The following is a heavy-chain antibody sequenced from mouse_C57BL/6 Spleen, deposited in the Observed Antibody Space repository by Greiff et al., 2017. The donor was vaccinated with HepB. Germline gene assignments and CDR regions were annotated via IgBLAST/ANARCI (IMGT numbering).Heavy chain of an antibody. V-gene: IGHV1-50*01. J-gene: IGHJ2*01. CDR3: ARGFLDD. Sequence: VQLQQPGAELVKPGASVKLSCKASGYTFTSYWIQWVKQRPGQGLEWIGEIDPSDSYTNYNQKFKGKATLTVDKSSSTAYMQLSSLTSEDSAVYYCARGFLDDWGQGTTLTVSS. CDR2: IDPSDSYT. CDR1: GYTFTSYW.